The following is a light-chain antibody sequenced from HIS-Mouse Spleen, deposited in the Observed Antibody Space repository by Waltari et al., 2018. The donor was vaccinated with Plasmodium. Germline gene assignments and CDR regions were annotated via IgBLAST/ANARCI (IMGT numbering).Light chain of an antibody. V-gene: IGLV2-11*01. CDR2: DVS. CDR1: STDFGGSNY. CDR3: CSYAGSYTWV. J-gene: IGLJ2*01. Sequence: SALTQPRSVSGSPGPSFTTPCTGTSTDFGGSNYVSWYQQHPGKAPKLMIYDVSKRPSGVPDRFSGSKSGNTASLTISGLQAEDEADYYCCSYAGSYTWVFGGGTKLTVL.